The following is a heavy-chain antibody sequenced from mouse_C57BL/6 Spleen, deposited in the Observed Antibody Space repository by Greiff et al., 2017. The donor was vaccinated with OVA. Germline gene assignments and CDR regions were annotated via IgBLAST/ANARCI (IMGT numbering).Heavy chain of an antibody. CDR2: IDPSDSYT. CDR1: GYTFTSYW. Sequence: QVQLQQPGAELVMPGASVKLSCKASGYTFTSYWMHWVKQRPGQGLEWIGEIDPSDSYTNYNQKFKGKSTLTVDKSSSTAYMQLSSLTSEDSAVYYCASGGSRNYSPFAYWGQGTLVTVSA. V-gene: IGHV1-69*01. J-gene: IGHJ3*01. D-gene: IGHD2-12*01. CDR3: ASGGSRNYSPFAY.